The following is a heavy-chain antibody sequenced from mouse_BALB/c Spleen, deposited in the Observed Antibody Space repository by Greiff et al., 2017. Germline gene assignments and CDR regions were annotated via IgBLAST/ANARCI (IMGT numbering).Heavy chain of an antibody. V-gene: IGHV7-3*02. CDR3: ARESYDYDAWFAY. CDR2: IRNKANGYTT. Sequence: EVQGVESGGGLVQPGGSLRLSCATSGFTFTAYYMSWVRQPPGKALEWLGFIRNKANGYTTEYSASVKGRFTISRDNSQSILYLQMNTLRAEDSATYYCARESYDYDAWFAYWGQGTLVTVSA. J-gene: IGHJ3*01. CDR1: GFTFTAYY. D-gene: IGHD2-4*01.